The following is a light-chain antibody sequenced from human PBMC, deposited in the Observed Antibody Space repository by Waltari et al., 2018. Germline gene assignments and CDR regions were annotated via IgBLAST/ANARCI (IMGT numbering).Light chain of an antibody. CDR1: QYISTY. CDR3: QQSYDTPRT. CDR2: AAS. J-gene: IGKJ1*01. V-gene: IGKV1-39*01. Sequence: DFQMTQSLSSLSASVVDRVTITRRASQYISTYLNWYQQKPGKGPKLLIYAASTLQSGVPSRFSGSGSGTDFTFTISSLQLEDFATYYCQQSYDTPRTFGQGTKVEVK.